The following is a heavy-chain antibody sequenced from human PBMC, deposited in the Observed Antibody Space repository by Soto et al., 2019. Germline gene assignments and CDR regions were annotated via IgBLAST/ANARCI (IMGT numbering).Heavy chain of an antibody. Sequence: GGSLRLSCAASGFTFSSYGMHWVRQAPGKGLEGVAVIWYDGSNKYYADSVKGRFTISRDNSKNTLYLQMNSLRAEDTAVYYCARSHDATSEEIYYDFRSGFHNGFDPWGQGTLVTVSS. CDR1: GFTFSSYG. J-gene: IGHJ5*02. D-gene: IGHD3-3*01. CDR2: IWYDGSNK. CDR3: ARSHDATSEEIYYDFRSGFHNGFDP. V-gene: IGHV3-33*01.